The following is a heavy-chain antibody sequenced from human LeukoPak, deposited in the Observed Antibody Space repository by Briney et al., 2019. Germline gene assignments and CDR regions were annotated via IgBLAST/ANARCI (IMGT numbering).Heavy chain of an antibody. CDR1: GGPISSYY. J-gene: IGHJ4*02. CDR3: ARGRADSGWRPYFDY. Sequence: PSETLSLTCTASGGPISSYYWSWIRQPPGKGLEWIGYIYYSGSTNYNPSLKSRVTISVDTSKNQFSLKLSSVTAADTAVYYCARGRADSGWRPYFDYWGQGTLVSVSS. D-gene: IGHD6-19*01. V-gene: IGHV4-59*12. CDR2: IYYSGST.